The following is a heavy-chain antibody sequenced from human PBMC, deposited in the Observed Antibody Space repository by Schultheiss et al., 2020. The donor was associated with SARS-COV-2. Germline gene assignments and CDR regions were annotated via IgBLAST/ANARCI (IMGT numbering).Heavy chain of an antibody. V-gene: IGHV3-30*03. CDR2: ISYDGSNK. D-gene: IGHD6-6*01. Sequence: GGSLRLSCAASGFTVSSNYMSWVRQAPGKGLEWVAVISYDGSNKYYADSVKGRFTISRDNSKNTLYLQMNSLRAEDTAVYYCARDAHSSSGPINYFDYWGQGTLVTVSS. CDR3: ARDAHSSSGPINYFDY. CDR1: GFTVSSNY. J-gene: IGHJ4*02.